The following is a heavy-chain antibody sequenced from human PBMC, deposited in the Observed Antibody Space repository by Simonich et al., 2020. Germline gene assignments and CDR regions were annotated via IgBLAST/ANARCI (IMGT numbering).Heavy chain of an antibody. D-gene: IGHD5-18*01. CDR3: ARDVDTAMVFDD. V-gene: IGHV3-21*01. CDR1: GFTFSSHS. J-gene: IGHJ4*02. Sequence: EVQLVESGGGLVKPGGSLRLSCSASGFTFSSHSMNWVRQAPGKGLEGVSSIRSSRSYIYYADSVKGRFTISSDNSKISLILRMNSRRAEDTALYYCARDVDTAMVFDDWGQGTLVTVA. CDR2: IRSSRSYI.